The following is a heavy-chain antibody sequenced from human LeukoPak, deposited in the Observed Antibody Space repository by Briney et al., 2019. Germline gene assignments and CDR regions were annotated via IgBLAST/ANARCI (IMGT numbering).Heavy chain of an antibody. J-gene: IGHJ2*01. CDR1: GGSISSYY. CDR3: ARQGGGFWYFDL. D-gene: IGHD6-25*01. CDR2: IYYSGST. Sequence: SETLSLTCTVSGGSISSYYWSWIRQPPGKGLEWIGYIYYSGSTNYNPSLKSRVTISIDTSKNQFSLKLSSVTAADTAVYYCARQGGGFWYFDLWGRGTLVTVSS. V-gene: IGHV4-59*08.